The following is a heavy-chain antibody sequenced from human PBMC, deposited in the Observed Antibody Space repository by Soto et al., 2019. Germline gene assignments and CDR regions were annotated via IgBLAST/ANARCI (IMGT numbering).Heavy chain of an antibody. CDR2: IDPSDSYT. V-gene: IGHV5-10-1*01. CDR3: ARSLYYYDSSGYGPGGWFDP. J-gene: IGHJ5*02. Sequence: GESLKISCKGSGYGFTSYWISWVRQMPGKGLEWMGRIDPSDSYTNYSPSFQGHVTISADKSISTAYLQWSSLKASDTAMYYCARSLYYYDSSGYGPGGWFDPWGHGTLVTV. CDR1: GYGFTSYW. D-gene: IGHD3-22*01.